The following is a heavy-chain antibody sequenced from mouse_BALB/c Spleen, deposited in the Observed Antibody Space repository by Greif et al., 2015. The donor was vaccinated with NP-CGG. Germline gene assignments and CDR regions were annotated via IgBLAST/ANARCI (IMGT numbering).Heavy chain of an antibody. Sequence: EVKLVESGGGVVKPGGSLKLSCAASGFTFSDYYMYWVRQTPEKRLEWVATISDGGSYTYYPDSVKGRFTTSRDNAKNNLYLQMSSLKSEDTAMYYCASMDYWGQGTSVTVSS. CDR1: GFTFSDYY. V-gene: IGHV5-4*02. CDR2: ISDGGSYT. J-gene: IGHJ4*01. CDR3: ASMDY.